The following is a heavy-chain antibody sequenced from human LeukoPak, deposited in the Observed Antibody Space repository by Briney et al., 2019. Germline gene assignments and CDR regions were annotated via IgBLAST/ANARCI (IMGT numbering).Heavy chain of an antibody. V-gene: IGHV1-2*02. J-gene: IGHJ5*02. CDR3: ARDRVPAAITYNWFDP. CDR2: INPNSGGT. D-gene: IGHD2-2*01. CDR1: GYTFTGYY. Sequence: ASVKVSCKASGYTFTGYYMHWVRQAPGQGLEWMGWINPNSGGTNYAQKFQGRVTMTRDTSISTAYMELSRLRSDDTAVYYCARDRVPAAITYNWFDPWGQGTLVTVSS.